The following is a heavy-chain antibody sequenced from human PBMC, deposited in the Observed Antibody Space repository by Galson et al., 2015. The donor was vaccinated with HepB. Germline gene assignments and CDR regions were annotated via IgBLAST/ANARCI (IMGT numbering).Heavy chain of an antibody. CDR1: GYTFTGYY. J-gene: IGHJ5*02. D-gene: IGHD3-22*01. V-gene: IGHV1-2*06. Sequence: SVKVSCKASGYTFTGYYMHWVRQAPGQGLEWMGRINPNSGGTNYAQKFQGRVTMTRDTSISTAYMELSRLRSDDTAVYYCARYGYDSSGYYYEKWWFDPWGQGTLVTVSS. CDR2: INPNSGGT. CDR3: ARYGYDSSGYYYEKWWFDP.